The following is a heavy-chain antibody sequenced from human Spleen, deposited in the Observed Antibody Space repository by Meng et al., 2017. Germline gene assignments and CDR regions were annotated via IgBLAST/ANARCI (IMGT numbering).Heavy chain of an antibody. D-gene: IGHD4-11*01. CDR2: INHSGST. CDR1: GGSFSDYY. J-gene: IGHJ4*02. Sequence: QSQLQQWGAGLLMPSETLSLTCVVSGGSFSDYYWSWIRQPPGKGLEWIGEINHSGSTNYNPSLESRATISVDTSQNNLSLKLSSVTAADSAVYYCARGPTTMAHDFDYWGQGTLVTVSS. CDR3: ARGPTTMAHDFDY. V-gene: IGHV4-34*01.